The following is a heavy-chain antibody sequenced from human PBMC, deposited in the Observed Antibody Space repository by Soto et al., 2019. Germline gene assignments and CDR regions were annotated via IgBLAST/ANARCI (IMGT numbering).Heavy chain of an antibody. CDR3: ARADYSSYAPFFYGMQV. CDR2: IWNDGSKE. V-gene: IGHV3-33*01. J-gene: IGHJ6*02. D-gene: IGHD5-12*01. Sequence: QAQLVESGGGVVQPGTSRRLSCAASGVIFRNFGMHWVRQAPGKGLELVAVIWNDGSKEDYANSVKGRFTISRYSSTLYLHMNRLRAEDPAVYYCARADYSSYAPFFYGMQVWGQGTAVYVSS. CDR1: GVIFRNFG.